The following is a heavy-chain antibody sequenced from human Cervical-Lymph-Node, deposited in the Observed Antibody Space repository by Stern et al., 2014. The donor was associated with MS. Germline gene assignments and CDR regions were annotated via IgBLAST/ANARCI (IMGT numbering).Heavy chain of an antibody. Sequence: QMQLVQSGAEVKKPGSSVKVSCKASGGTFSTYVINWVRQAPGQGLEWMGGIALIFETTNYAQKFQGRVTITADESTSTVYMELSSLRSEDTAVYYCARLDTSGYFYYXXXXWGQGTTVTVSS. CDR3: ARLDTSGYFYYXXXX. J-gene: IGHJ6*02. CDR1: GGTFSTYV. V-gene: IGHV1-69*01. D-gene: IGHD3-22*01. CDR2: IALIFETT.